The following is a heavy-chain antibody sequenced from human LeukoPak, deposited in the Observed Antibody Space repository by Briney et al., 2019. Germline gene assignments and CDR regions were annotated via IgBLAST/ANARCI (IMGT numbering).Heavy chain of an antibody. CDR2: VYYSGST. CDR1: GGSISSHY. V-gene: IGHV4-59*11. Sequence: SETLSLTCTVSGGSISSHYWSWIRRPPGKGLEWIGYVYYSGSTNYNPSLKSRVTISVDTSKNQFSLKLSSVTAADTAVYYCARSHCSSTSCWFGELLYFDYWSQGTLVTVSS. J-gene: IGHJ4*02. D-gene: IGHD2-2*01. CDR3: ARSHCSSTSCWFGELLYFDY.